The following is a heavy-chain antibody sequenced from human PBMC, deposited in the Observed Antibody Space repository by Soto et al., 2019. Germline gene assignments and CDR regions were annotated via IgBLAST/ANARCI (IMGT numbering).Heavy chain of an antibody. V-gene: IGHV4-31*03. D-gene: IGHD1-26*01. J-gene: IGHJ4*01. CDR2: IYYSGST. CDR1: GGSISSGGYY. CDR3: ARGGLGEVRYFDY. Sequence: PSETLSLTCTVSGGSISSGGYYWSWIRQHPGKGLEWIGYIYYSGSTYYNPSLKSRVTISVDTSKNQFSLKLSSVTAADTAVYYCARGGLGEVRYFDYWGHGTLVTVSS.